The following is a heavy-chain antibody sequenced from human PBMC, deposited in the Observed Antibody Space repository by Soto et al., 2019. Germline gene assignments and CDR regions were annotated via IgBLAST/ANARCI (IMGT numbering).Heavy chain of an antibody. CDR1: GDSITSDKW. J-gene: IGHJ4*02. CDR2: IYHSGST. V-gene: IGHV4-4*02. Sequence: QVQLQESGPGLVKPSGTLSLTCAVSGDSITSDKWWSWIRQPPGKGLQWIGEIYHSGSTKYNPSLKGRFIISVDKSKNQFSLKLSSVTAADTAVYYCARGETQQQRDYWGQGTLVTVSS. CDR3: ARGETQQQRDY. D-gene: IGHD6-13*01.